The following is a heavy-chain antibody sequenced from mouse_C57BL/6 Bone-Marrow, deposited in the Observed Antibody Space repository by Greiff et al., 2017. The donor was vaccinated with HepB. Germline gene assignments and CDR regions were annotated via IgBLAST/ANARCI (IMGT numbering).Heavy chain of an antibody. CDR2: IHPNSGST. D-gene: IGHD2-2*01. CDR1: GYTFTSYW. J-gene: IGHJ3*01. V-gene: IGHV1-64*01. Sequence: VQLQQPGAELVKPGASGELSCQASGYTFTSYWMHRVKQRPGQGLEWIGMIHPNSGSTNYNEKFKSKATLTVDKSSSTAYMQLSSLTSEDSAVYYCARTGMVTTSFAYWGQGTLVTVSA. CDR3: ARTGMVTTSFAY.